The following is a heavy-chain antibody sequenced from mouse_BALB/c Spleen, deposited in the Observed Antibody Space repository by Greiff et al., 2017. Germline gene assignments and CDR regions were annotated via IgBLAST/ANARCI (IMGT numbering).Heavy chain of an antibody. V-gene: IGHV4-1*02. CDR2: INPDSSTI. CDR3: ARGSRYWYFDV. CDR1: GFDFSRYW. Sequence: EVKLMESGGGLVQPGGSLKLSCAASGFDFSRYWMSWVRQAPGKGLEWIGEINPDSSTINYTPSLKDKFIISRDNAKNTLYLQMSKVRSEDTALYYCARGSRYWYFDVWGAGTTVTVSA. J-gene: IGHJ1*01.